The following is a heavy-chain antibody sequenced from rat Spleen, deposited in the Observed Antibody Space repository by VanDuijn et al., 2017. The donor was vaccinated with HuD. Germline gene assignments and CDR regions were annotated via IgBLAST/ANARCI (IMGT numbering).Heavy chain of an antibody. CDR1: GFSLTSYN. CDR3: ARDPGLLRTIWGYCDY. CDR2: IWNSGGT. V-gene: IGHV2-41*01. Sequence: QVQLKESGPGLVQPSQTLSLTCTVAGFSLTSYNVHWVRQPPGKGLEWMGVIWNSGGTRYNSALKSRLSISKDTSKSQVLLKMNSLQTEDTATYYCARDPGLLRTIWGYCDYWGPGTMVTVSS. D-gene: IGHD1-6*01. J-gene: IGHJ1*01.